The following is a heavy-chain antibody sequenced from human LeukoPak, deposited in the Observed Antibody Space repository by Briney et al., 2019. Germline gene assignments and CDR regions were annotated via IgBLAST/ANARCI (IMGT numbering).Heavy chain of an antibody. J-gene: IGHJ4*02. D-gene: IGHD1-26*01. CDR3: ARVGLRGSYQLSD. Sequence: SVKVSCKASGYTFTGYYMHWVRQAPGQGLEWMGWINPNSGGTNYAQKFQGRVTMTRDTSISTAYMELSRLRSDDTAVYYCARVGLRGSYQLSDWGQGTLVTVSS. CDR1: GYTFTGYY. V-gene: IGHV1-2*02. CDR2: INPNSGGT.